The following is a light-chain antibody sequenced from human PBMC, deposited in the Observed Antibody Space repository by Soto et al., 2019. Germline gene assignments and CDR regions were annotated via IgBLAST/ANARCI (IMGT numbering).Light chain of an antibody. CDR1: SSDVGGYNF. Sequence: QSALTQPPSASGSPGQSVTISCTGTSSDVGGYNFVSWYQQHPGKAPQLIIYEVTKRPSGVPDRFSGSKSGNTASLTVAGLQTEDEADYYCSSYADTNNYVVGSGTKLTVL. CDR2: EVT. CDR3: SSYADTNNYV. V-gene: IGLV2-8*01. J-gene: IGLJ1*01.